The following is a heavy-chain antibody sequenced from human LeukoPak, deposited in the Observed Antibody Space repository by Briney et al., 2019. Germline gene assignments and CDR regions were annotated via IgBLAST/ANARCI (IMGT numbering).Heavy chain of an antibody. CDR2: LFYSGNT. V-gene: IGHV4-39*07. D-gene: IGHD7-27*01. J-gene: IGHJ4*02. Sequence: SETLSLTCTVSGGSISSDNYSWGWIRQPPGKGLEWIGSLFYSGNTYYNPSLKSRVSISVNASKNQFSLNLISVTAADTAVYYCASRKLGNDYWGQGTLVTVSS. CDR3: ASRKLGNDY. CDR1: GGSISSDNYS.